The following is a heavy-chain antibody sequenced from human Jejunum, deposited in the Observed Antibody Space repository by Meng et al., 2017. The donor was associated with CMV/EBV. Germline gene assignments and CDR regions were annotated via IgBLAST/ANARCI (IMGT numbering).Heavy chain of an antibody. Sequence: CAVSGGAISNGGSYSSWIRQHPGKGLEWIGYIYYSGSTCYSPSLKSRVTISVDTSKNQFSLNLSSVTAADTAVYYCARGGTVTNAAYWGQGTLVTVSS. CDR3: ARGGTVTNAAY. V-gene: IGHV4-31*11. CDR2: IYYSGST. CDR1: GGAISNGGSY. J-gene: IGHJ4*02. D-gene: IGHD4-11*01.